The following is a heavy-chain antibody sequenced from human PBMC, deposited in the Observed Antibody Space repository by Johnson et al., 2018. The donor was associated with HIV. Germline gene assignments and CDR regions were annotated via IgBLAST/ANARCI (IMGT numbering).Heavy chain of an antibody. CDR1: GFTVSSNY. CDR3: ARDVRMDKAFDI. Sequence: VQLVETGGGLIQPGGSLRLSCAASGFTVSSNYMSWVRQAPGKGLEWVSVIYSGGSTYYAASVQGRFTISRDNSKNTLYLQMNSLRAEDTAVYYCARDVRMDKAFDIWGQGTMVTVSS. J-gene: IGHJ3*02. V-gene: IGHV3-53*02. D-gene: IGHD2-15*01. CDR2: IYSGGST.